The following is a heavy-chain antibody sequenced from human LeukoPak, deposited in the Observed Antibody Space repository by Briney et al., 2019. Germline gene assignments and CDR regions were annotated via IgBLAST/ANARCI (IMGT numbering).Heavy chain of an antibody. Sequence: GGSLRLSCAASGFTFSSYSTNWVRQAPGKGLEWVSSISSSSSYIYYADSVKGRFTISRDNAKNSLYLQMNSLRAEDTAVYYCASGYCSSTSCYDFDYWGQGTLVTVSS. CDR2: ISSSSSYI. V-gene: IGHV3-21*01. CDR3: ASGYCSSTSCYDFDY. J-gene: IGHJ4*02. D-gene: IGHD2-2*03. CDR1: GFTFSSYS.